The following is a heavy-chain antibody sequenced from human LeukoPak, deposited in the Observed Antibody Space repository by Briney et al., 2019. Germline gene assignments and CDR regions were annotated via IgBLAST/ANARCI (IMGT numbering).Heavy chain of an antibody. CDR1: GYTFTSYG. D-gene: IGHD3-10*01. J-gene: IGHJ5*02. CDR3: ARVGSLWFGESVLNWFDP. Sequence: GASVKVSCKASGYTFTSYGISWVRQAPGQGLEWMGWISAYNGNTNYAQKLQGRVTMTTVTSTSTAYMELRSLRSNDTAVYYCARVGSLWFGESVLNWFDPWGQGTLVTVSS. V-gene: IGHV1-18*01. CDR2: ISAYNGNT.